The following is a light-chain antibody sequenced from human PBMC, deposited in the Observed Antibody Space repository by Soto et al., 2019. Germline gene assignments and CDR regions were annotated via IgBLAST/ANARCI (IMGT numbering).Light chain of an antibody. V-gene: IGLV2-14*01. CDR1: SSDIGSYNY. CDR2: DVT. J-gene: IGLJ1*01. Sequence: QSALTQPASVSGSPGQSISISCTGTSSDIGSYNYVSWYQQRPGKAPKLIIYDVTNRPSGISYRFSGSKSGNTASLTISGLQAEDDADYYCGSSTSGNSLYVFGTGTKLTVL. CDR3: GSSTSGNSLYV.